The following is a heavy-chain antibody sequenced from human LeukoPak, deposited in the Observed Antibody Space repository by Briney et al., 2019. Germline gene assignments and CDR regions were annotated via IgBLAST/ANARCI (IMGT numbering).Heavy chain of an antibody. D-gene: IGHD3-3*01. CDR2: ISAYNGNT. Sequence: ASVKVSCKASGYTFTSYVISWVRQAPGQGLEWMGWISAYNGNTNYAQKLQGRVTMTTDTSTSTAYMELRSLRSDDTAVYYCARERTIFGVVIIDYWGQGTLVTVSS. V-gene: IGHV1-18*01. CDR3: ARERTIFGVVIIDY. J-gene: IGHJ4*02. CDR1: GYTFTSYV.